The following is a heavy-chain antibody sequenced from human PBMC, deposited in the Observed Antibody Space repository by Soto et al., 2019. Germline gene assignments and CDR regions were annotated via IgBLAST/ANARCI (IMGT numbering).Heavy chain of an antibody. CDR3: ARDGPAYGDYYFDY. V-gene: IGHV3-33*01. CDR1: GFTFSSYG. Sequence: QVQLVESGGGVVQPGRSLRLSCAASGFTFSSYGMHWVRQAPGKGLEWVAVIWYDGSNKYYADSVKGRFTISRDNSKNTLYLQMNSLRAEDTAVYCCARDGPAYGDYYFDYWGQGTLVTVSS. CDR2: IWYDGSNK. J-gene: IGHJ4*02. D-gene: IGHD4-17*01.